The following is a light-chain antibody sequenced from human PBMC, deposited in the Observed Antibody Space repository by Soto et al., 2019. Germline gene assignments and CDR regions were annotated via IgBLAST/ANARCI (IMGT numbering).Light chain of an antibody. J-gene: IGKJ2*01. CDR1: QSVSSSN. V-gene: IGKV3-20*01. CDR3: QQYGRSPYT. CDR2: GAS. Sequence: EMVLTQSPGTLSLSPGERATLSCRASQSVSSSNLAWYQQKPGQAPRLLIYGASSRATGIPDRFSGSGYGTDFTLTISRLEPEDFAVYYCQQYGRSPYTFVPGTKLEIK.